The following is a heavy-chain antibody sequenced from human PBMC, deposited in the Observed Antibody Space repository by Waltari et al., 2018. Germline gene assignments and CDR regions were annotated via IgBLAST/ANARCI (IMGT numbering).Heavy chain of an antibody. CDR1: GGSIRSGDHY. V-gene: IGHV4-30-4*01. CDR2: VYYTGST. Sequence: QVQLQESGPGLVKSSQTLSLTCTVSGGSIRSGDHYWSWIRQSPGKGLEWIGYVYYTGSTYYNPSRKSRLNISVDTSKSQFTLSLYSVTAADTAVYYCARDRGPGEYYYGMDVWGQGTTVIVSS. CDR3: ARDRGPGEYYYGMDV. D-gene: IGHD2-15*01. J-gene: IGHJ6*02.